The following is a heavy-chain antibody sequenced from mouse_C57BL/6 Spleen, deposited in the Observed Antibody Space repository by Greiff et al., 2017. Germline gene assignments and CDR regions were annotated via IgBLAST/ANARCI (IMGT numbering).Heavy chain of an antibody. CDR1: GYTFTSYW. Sequence: VQLQQPGAELVKPGASVKLSCKASGYTFTSYWMQWVKQRPGQGLEWIGEIDPSDSYTNYNQKFKGKATLTVDTSSSTAYMQLSSLTSEDSAVYYCARTRLTGYYFDYWGQGTTLTVSS. J-gene: IGHJ2*01. V-gene: IGHV1-50*01. CDR2: IDPSDSYT. D-gene: IGHD4-1*01. CDR3: ARTRLTGYYFDY.